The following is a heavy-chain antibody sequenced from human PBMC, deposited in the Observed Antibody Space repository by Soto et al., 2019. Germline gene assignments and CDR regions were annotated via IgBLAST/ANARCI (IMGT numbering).Heavy chain of an antibody. Sequence: EVQLVESGGGLVQPGGSLRLSCAASGFNFSSYDMHWVRQATGKGLEWVSGIGTADETYYPGSVKGRFTISRENAKNSFYLQMNRLRAGDTAVYYCVRDLLAYDGYWYFDLWGRGTLVTVSS. V-gene: IGHV3-13*01. CDR3: VRDLLAYDGYWYFDL. CDR1: GFNFSSYD. J-gene: IGHJ2*01. CDR2: IGTADET. D-gene: IGHD3-10*01.